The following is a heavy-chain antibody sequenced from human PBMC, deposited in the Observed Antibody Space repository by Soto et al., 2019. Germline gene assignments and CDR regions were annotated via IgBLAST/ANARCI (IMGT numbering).Heavy chain of an antibody. Sequence: LRLSCAASESTFSNSGMHWVRQAPGKGLKWVAVISNDGSDKFYADSVKGRFTISRENSKKTLFLQMNSLRPEDTAVYYCARAPRGFSAYDASLQIDSWGQGTLVTVSS. V-gene: IGHV3-30*03. CDR3: ARAPRGFSAYDASLQIDS. CDR1: ESTFSNSG. D-gene: IGHD5-12*01. CDR2: ISNDGSDK. J-gene: IGHJ4*02.